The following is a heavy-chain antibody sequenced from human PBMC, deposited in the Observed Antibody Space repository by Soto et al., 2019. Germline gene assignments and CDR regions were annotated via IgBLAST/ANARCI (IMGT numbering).Heavy chain of an antibody. CDR3: ARRGYGSRWPNVYMDV. V-gene: IGHV3-64*01. Sequence: EAQLVESGGGLVQPGGSLRLSCAASGFTVSNYEMHWVRQAPGKGLGYVSGISNNGAHTDYAKSVKGRFTISRDNSENTLYLQMGSLRAEDMALYYCARRGYGSRWPNVYMDVWGKGTTVTVSS. J-gene: IGHJ6*03. D-gene: IGHD6-13*01. CDR1: GFTVSNYE. CDR2: ISNNGAHT.